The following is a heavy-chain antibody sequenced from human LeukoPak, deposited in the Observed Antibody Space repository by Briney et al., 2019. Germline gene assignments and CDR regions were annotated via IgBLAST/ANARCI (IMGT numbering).Heavy chain of an antibody. CDR3: AKLGYCSGGSCYRWLDP. D-gene: IGHD2-15*01. V-gene: IGHV3-23*01. CDR1: GFTFSSYA. Sequence: PGGSLRLSCAASGFTFSSYAMSWVRHAPGKGLEWVSTIGGRDGGTYYADSVKGRFTVSRDNSKDTLYLQMNSLRAEDTAVYYCAKLGYCSGGSCYRWLDPWGQGTLVTVSS. J-gene: IGHJ5*02. CDR2: IGGRDGGT.